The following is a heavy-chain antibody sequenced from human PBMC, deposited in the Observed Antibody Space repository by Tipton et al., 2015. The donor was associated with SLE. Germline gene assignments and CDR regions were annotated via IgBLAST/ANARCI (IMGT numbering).Heavy chain of an antibody. D-gene: IGHD5-24*01. CDR2: IYTSGST. Sequence: TLSLTCTVSSGSIISDYWTWIRQPAGKGLEWIGRIYTSGSTNYNPSLKSRVTMSVDTSKKQFSLKLNSVTAADTAVYFCALGKLPEIYWGQGTLVTVPS. CDR1: SGSIISDY. J-gene: IGHJ4*02. V-gene: IGHV4-4*07. CDR3: ALGKLPEIY.